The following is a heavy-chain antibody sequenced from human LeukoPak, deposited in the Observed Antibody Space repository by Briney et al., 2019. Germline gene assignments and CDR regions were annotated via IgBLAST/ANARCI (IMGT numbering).Heavy chain of an antibody. D-gene: IGHD3-9*01. CDR3: ARDPPVLRYFDWLPQRDAFDV. CDR2: IGTSSANT. CDR1: GFTFSSFA. V-gene: IGHV3-23*01. J-gene: IGHJ3*01. Sequence: PGGSLRLSCAASGFTFSSFALSWIRQAPGKGLEWGSAIGTSSANTYYADSVKGRFTISRDNSQNTLYLQINNLRAEDTAVYYCARDPPVLRYFDWLPQRDAFDVWGQGTMVTVSS.